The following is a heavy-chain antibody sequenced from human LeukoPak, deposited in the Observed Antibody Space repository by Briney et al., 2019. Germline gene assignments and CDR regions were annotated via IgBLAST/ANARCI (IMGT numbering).Heavy chain of an antibody. CDR1: GGSVSGYY. CDR3: ARVGYCSGGSCYLHGMDV. Sequence: SETLSLTCAVYGGSVSGYYWSWIRQPPGKGLEWIGEINHSGSTNYNPSLKSRVTISVDTSKNQFSLKLSSVTAADTAVYYCARVGYCSGGSCYLHGMDVWGKGTTVTVSS. CDR2: INHSGST. J-gene: IGHJ6*04. D-gene: IGHD2-15*01. V-gene: IGHV4-34*01.